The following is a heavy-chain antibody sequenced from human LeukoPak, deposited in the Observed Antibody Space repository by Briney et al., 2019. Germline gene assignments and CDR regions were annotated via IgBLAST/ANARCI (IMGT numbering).Heavy chain of an antibody. J-gene: IGHJ4*02. D-gene: IGHD2-2*01. Sequence: PGGSLRLSCAASGFTFSSYAMSWVRQAPGKWLEWVSAISGSGGRTYYADSVKGRFTISRDNSKNTLYLQMNSLRAEDTAVYYCAILVVPAAIQSPYFDYWGQGTLVTVSS. CDR3: AILVVPAAIQSPYFDY. CDR1: GFTFSSYA. V-gene: IGHV3-23*01. CDR2: ISGSGGRT.